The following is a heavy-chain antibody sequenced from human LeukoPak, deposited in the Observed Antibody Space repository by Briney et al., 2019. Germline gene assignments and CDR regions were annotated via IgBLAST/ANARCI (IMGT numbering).Heavy chain of an antibody. V-gene: IGHV4-31*03. CDR1: VGSISDSNHF. CDR2: IWNSGNS. D-gene: IGHD3-16*02. J-gene: IGHJ4*02. Sequence: SETLSLTCTVSVGSISDSNHFWAWIRQLPGGGLEWIGYIWNSGNSYYNPSLKSRAIISADTSKRQFSLTLISVTAADTAVYYCARYRCGSSNCPGVDFWGQGTLVTVSS. CDR3: ARYRCGSSNCPGVDF.